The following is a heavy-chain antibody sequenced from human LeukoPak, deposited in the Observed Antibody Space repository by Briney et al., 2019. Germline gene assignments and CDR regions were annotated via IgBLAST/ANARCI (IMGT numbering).Heavy chain of an antibody. D-gene: IGHD3-9*01. Sequence: PGGSLRLSCAASGFTFSDYYMSWIRQAPGKGLEWVSYISSSGSTIYYADSVKGRFTISRDNAKNSLYLQMNSLRAEDTAVYYCARMPVVDYDILTGFITYYYYGMDVWGQGTTVTVSS. V-gene: IGHV3-11*04. CDR3: ARMPVVDYDILTGFITYYYYGMDV. J-gene: IGHJ6*02. CDR2: ISSSGSTI. CDR1: GFTFSDYY.